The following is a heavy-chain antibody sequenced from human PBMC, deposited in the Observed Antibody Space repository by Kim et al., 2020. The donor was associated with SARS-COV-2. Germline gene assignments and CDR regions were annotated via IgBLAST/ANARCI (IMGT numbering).Heavy chain of an antibody. Sequence: GGSLRLSCAASGFTFSDYAMTWVRQAPGKVLEWVSTISYNGVTTYYAASVRGRFIISRDNSKTMLFLQVNNPSAEDAAIYYCAKQLFVPGRAPFSSYAMDVWGQGTTVTVSS. CDR1: GFTFSDYA. J-gene: IGHJ6*02. D-gene: IGHD6-6*01. V-gene: IGHV3-23*01. CDR3: AKQLFVPGRAPFSSYAMDV. CDR2: ISYNGVTT.